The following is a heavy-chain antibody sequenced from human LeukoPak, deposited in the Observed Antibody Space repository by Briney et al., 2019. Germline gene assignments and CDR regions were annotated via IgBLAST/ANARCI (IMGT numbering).Heavy chain of an antibody. CDR2: ISWNSGSI. CDR1: GFTFSSYA. J-gene: IGHJ4*02. Sequence: PGGSLRLSCAASGFTFSSYAMSWVRQAPGKGLEWVSGISWNSGSIGYADSVKGRFTISRDNAKNSLYLQMNSLRAEDTALYYCAKDIYYDSSGDFDYWGQGTLVTVSS. CDR3: AKDIYYDSSGDFDY. V-gene: IGHV3-9*01. D-gene: IGHD3-22*01.